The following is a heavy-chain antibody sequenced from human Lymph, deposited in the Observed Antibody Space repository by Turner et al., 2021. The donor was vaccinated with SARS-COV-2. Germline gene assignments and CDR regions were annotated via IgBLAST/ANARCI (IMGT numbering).Heavy chain of an antibody. CDR3: ARLVRRAEYYFDY. J-gene: IGHJ4*02. D-gene: IGHD3-10*01. CDR1: GGSISSSSHY. Sequence: QLQLQESGPGLVKPSETLSLTCTVSGGSISSSSHYWGWIRQPPGRGLEWVGDIYLSGSNYYNPALKSRVTISVDTSKNQFSLKLSSVTAADTAVYYCARLVRRAEYYFDYWGQGTLVTVSS. V-gene: IGHV4-39*01. CDR2: IYLSGSN.